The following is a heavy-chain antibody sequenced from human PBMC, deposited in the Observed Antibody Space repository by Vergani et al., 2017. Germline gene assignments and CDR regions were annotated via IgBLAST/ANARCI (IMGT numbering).Heavy chain of an antibody. CDR1: GYTFTGYY. D-gene: IGHD1-1*01. J-gene: IGHJ4*02. CDR3: ARVQGYNWNDLSVYFDY. CDR2: INPNSGGT. Sequence: QVQLVQSGAEVKKPGASVKVSCKASGYTFTGYYMHWVRQAPGQGLEWMGWINPNSGGTNYAQKFQGRVTMTRDTSISTAYMELSRLRSDDTAVYYCARVQGYNWNDLSVYFDYWGQGTLVTVSS. V-gene: IGHV1-2*02.